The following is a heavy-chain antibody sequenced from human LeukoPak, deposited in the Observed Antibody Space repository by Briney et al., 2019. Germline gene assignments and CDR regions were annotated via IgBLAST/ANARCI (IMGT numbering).Heavy chain of an antibody. CDR1: GFALSDVW. D-gene: IGHD3-10*01. CDR2: IKNKNDGGTT. CDR3: ARVGRGTLWFGELYLDY. V-gene: IGHV3-15*01. Sequence: GGSLRLSCAASGFALSDVWMSWVRQAPGKGLEWVGRIKNKNDGGTTDYAAPVKGRFTISRDDSKNTLYLQMNSLRAEDTAVYYCARVGRGTLWFGELYLDYWGQGTLVTVSS. J-gene: IGHJ4*02.